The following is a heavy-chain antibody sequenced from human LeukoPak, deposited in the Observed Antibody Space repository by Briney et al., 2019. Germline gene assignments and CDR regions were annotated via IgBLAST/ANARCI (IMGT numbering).Heavy chain of an antibody. CDR2: IYWDDDK. CDR3: AHIVDAAAGTLGFDY. D-gene: IGHD6-13*01. Sequence: GPTLVKPTQTLTLTCTSSGFSLGTRGVGVGRIRQPPGKALGWLALIYWDDDKRYSTSLKSRLTITKDTSKNHVVLTMTNMDPVDTATYYCAHIVDAAAGTLGFDYWGQGTLVTVSS. CDR1: GFSLGTRGVG. J-gene: IGHJ4*02. V-gene: IGHV2-5*02.